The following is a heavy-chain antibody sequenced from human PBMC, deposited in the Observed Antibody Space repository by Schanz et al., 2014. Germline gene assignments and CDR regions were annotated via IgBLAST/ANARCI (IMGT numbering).Heavy chain of an antibody. CDR2: INSDGTKR. CDR1: GFGFSSYG. Sequence: VQLLESGGGLVEPGGSLRLSCAASGFGFSSYGMHWVRQAPGKGLEWVAFINSDGTKRFYADSVKSRFTISRDNSRNTLYLQMNSLRAEDTAVYYCAKYRGYYRVSGSYRELEYWGQGTLVTVSS. D-gene: IGHD3-10*01. V-gene: IGHV3-30*02. CDR3: AKYRGYYRVSGSYRELEY. J-gene: IGHJ4*02.